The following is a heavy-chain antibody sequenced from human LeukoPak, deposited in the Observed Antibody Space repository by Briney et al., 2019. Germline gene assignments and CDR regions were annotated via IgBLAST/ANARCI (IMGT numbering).Heavy chain of an antibody. CDR3: ARARGYYDSSGYFRKFYYFDY. CDR1: GGSFSGYY. D-gene: IGHD3-22*01. J-gene: IGHJ4*02. CDR2: INHSGST. Sequence: SETLSLTCAVYGGSFSGYYWSWIRQPPGKGLEWIGEINHSGSTNYNPSLKSRVTISVDTSKNQFSLKLSSVTAADTAVYYCARARGYYDSSGYFRKFYYFDYWGQGTLVTVSS. V-gene: IGHV4-34*01.